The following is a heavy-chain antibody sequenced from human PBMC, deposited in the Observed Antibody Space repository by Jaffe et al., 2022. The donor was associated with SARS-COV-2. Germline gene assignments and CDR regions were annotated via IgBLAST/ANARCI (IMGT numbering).Heavy chain of an antibody. Sequence: EVQLLESGGGLVQPGGSLRLSCAASGFTFSSYAMSWVRQAPGKGLEWVSAISGSGGSTYYADSVKGRFTISRDNSKNTLYLQMNSLRAEDTAVYYCAKILSPDIVPPSWFDPWGQGTLVTVSS. J-gene: IGHJ5*02. CDR2: ISGSGGST. CDR1: GFTFSSYA. CDR3: AKILSPDIVPPSWFDP. D-gene: IGHD5-12*01. V-gene: IGHV3-23*01.